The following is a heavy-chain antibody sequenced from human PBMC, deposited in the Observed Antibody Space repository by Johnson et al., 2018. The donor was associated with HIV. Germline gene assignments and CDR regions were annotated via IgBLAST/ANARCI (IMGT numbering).Heavy chain of an antibody. V-gene: IGHV3-30*02. CDR1: GFPFRNYG. D-gene: IGHD3-22*01. CDR3: ARVGDGSGYYFDAFDI. J-gene: IGHJ3*02. CDR2: IRFDGSNK. Sequence: QVQLVESGGGVVQPGGSLRLSCAASGFPFRNYGMHWVRQAPGKGLEWVAFIRFDGSNKYYVDSVKGRFTISRDSSKNTLYLQMNSLRPEDTAVYYCARVGDGSGYYFDAFDIWGQGTMVTVSS.